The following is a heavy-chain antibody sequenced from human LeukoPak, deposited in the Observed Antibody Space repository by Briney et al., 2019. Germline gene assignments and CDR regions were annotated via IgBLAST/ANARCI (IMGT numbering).Heavy chain of an antibody. J-gene: IGHJ4*02. V-gene: IGHV3-30-3*01. CDR1: GFTFSRYA. CDR2: ISYYGSNE. CDR3: ARVGYYSSGPFSYFDY. D-gene: IGHD3-10*01. Sequence: GGPLRLSCAASGFTFSRYAMHGVRQAPGKGLEGVAVISYYGSNEYYAESVKGRFTISRDSSENTLYLEMNSLRVEGTAVYYCARVGYYSSGPFSYFDYWGQGTLVTVSS.